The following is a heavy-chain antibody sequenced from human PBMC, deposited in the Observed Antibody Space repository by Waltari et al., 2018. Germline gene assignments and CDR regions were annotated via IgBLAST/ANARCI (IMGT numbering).Heavy chain of an antibody. CDR1: GFTYSSSA. J-gene: IGHJ6*03. D-gene: IGHD3-16*01. CDR2: IYGVGSDT. V-gene: IGHV3-23*03. Sequence: EVQLLESGGGLVQPGGSLRLSCAASGFTYSSSAMGWVRPAPVKGLEGVSVIYGVGSDTDYADSGKGRFTISRDNSKNTLFLQMNTLRAEATAVYYCAKDLGQSNYYYYLDVWGKGTTVTVSS. CDR3: AKDLGQSNYYYYLDV.